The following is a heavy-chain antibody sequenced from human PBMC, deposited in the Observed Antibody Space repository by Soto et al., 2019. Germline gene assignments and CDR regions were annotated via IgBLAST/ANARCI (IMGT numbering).Heavy chain of an antibody. CDR2: IHYSGNT. CDR3: ARTTQGGNMDC. D-gene: IGHD1-26*01. V-gene: IGHV4-59*01. CDR1: GGSISGYY. Sequence: SETLSLTCTVSGGSISGYYWSWFRQPPGKGLEWIAYIHYSGNTKYNPSLKSRVSMSKDTSKNQFSLKLSSVTAADTAVYYCARTTQGGNMDCRGQGATVTVSS. J-gene: IGHJ6*02.